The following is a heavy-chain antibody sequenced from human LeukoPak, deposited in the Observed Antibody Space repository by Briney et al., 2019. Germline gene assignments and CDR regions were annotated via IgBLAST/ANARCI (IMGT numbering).Heavy chain of an antibody. CDR1: GFTFSSYW. CDR2: INSDGSST. D-gene: IGHD5-24*01. CDR3: ARPFRDGYNPFDY. J-gene: IGHJ4*02. Sequence: GGSLRLSCAASGFTFSSYWMRWVRQAPGKGLVWVSRINSDGSSTSYADSVKGRFTISRDNAKNTLYLQMNSLRAEDTAVYYCARPFRDGYNPFDYWGQGTLVTVSS. V-gene: IGHV3-74*01.